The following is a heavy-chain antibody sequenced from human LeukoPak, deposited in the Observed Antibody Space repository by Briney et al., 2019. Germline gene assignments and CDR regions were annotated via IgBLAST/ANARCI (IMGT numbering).Heavy chain of an antibody. D-gene: IGHD3-3*01. V-gene: IGHV4-31*11. Sequence: PSETLSLTCAVYGGSFSGYYWSWIRQHPGKGLEWIGYIYYSGSTYYNPSLKSRVTISVDTSKNQFSLKLSSVTAADTAVYYCARGITIFGVAHTPFDYWGQGTLVTVSS. CDR2: IYYSGST. CDR1: GGSFSGYY. J-gene: IGHJ4*02. CDR3: ARGITIFGVAHTPFDY.